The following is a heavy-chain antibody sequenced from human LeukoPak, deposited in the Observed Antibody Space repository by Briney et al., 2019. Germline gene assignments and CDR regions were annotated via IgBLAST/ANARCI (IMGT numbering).Heavy chain of an antibody. CDR2: IRSREHGRTT. V-gene: IGHV3-49*04. CDR3: TQGAWLDC. Sequence: PVRSPRLSCTASGLNSRNYDMSWVCQAPGKGLEWFSDIRSREHGRTTEYTTSVKGIFSISRDDSKSIAFLQMNSMKTEDTAVYSCTQGAWLDCWGQGALVTVSS. D-gene: IGHD4/OR15-4a*01. J-gene: IGHJ5*01. CDR1: GLNSRNYD.